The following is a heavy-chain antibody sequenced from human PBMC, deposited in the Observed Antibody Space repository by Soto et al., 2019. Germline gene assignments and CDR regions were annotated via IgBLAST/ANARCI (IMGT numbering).Heavy chain of an antibody. J-gene: IGHJ4*02. D-gene: IGHD4-17*01. CDR1: GYTFTGYY. CDR3: AREASAVTEYYFDY. CDR2: INPNSGGT. Sequence: ASVKVSCKASGYTFTGYYMHWVRQAPGQGLEWVGWINPNSGGTNYAQKFQGRVTMTRDTSISTAYMELSRLRSDDTAVYYCAREASAVTEYYFDYWGQGXLVTSPQ. V-gene: IGHV1-2*02.